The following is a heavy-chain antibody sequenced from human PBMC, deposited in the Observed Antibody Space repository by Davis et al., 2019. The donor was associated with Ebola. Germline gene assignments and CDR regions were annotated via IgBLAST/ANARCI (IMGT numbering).Heavy chain of an antibody. D-gene: IGHD3-10*01. Sequence: GESLKISCAASGFTFSNYAMSWVRQAPGKGLEWVSAIIASGLRSYYADSVQGRFAISRDNAKNTLYLQMNSLRAEDTAVYYCARSGLRAKTIDYWGQGTLVTVSS. J-gene: IGHJ4*02. CDR2: IIASGLRS. CDR3: ARSGLRAKTIDY. V-gene: IGHV3-23*01. CDR1: GFTFSNYA.